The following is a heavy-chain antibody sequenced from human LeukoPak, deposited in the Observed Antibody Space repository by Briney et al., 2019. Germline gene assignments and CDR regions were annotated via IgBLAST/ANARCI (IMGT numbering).Heavy chain of an antibody. CDR3: ARAVYIAAAGTVFGY. J-gene: IGHJ4*02. Sequence: PSQTLSLTCTVSGGSISSGGYYSSWIRQHPGKRLEWIGYIYYSGSTYYNPSLKSRVTISVDTSKNQFSLKLSSVTAADTAVYYCARAVYIAAAGTVFGYWGQGTLVTVSS. CDR1: GGSISSGGYY. D-gene: IGHD6-13*01. CDR2: IYYSGST. V-gene: IGHV4-31*03.